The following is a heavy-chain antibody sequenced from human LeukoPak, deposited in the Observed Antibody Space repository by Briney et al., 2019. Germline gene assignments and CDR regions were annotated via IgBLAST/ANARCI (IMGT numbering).Heavy chain of an antibody. CDR2: IIPIFGTA. CDR3: AREWEALAAFDI. J-gene: IGHJ3*02. CDR1: GGTFSSYA. Sequence: SSVNVSCKASGGTFSSYAISWVRQAPGQGLEWMGGIIPIFGTANYAQKLQGRVTITADESTSTAYMELSSLRSEDTAVYYCAREWEALAAFDIWGQGTMVTVSS. D-gene: IGHD1-26*01. V-gene: IGHV1-69*13.